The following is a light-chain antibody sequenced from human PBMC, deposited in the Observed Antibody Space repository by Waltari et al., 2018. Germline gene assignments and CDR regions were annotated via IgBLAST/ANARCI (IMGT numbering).Light chain of an antibody. Sequence: QLVLTQSPSASASLGASVKLTRTLSSGHSSNIIAWLQQQPGKGPRYLMQVNSDGSHRQGDEIPDRFSGSSSGAERSLTISSLQSEDEADYYCETGGHGTWVFGGGTKLTVL. V-gene: IGLV4-69*01. CDR3: ETGGHGTWV. CDR2: VNSDGSH. J-gene: IGLJ3*02. CDR1: SGHSSNI.